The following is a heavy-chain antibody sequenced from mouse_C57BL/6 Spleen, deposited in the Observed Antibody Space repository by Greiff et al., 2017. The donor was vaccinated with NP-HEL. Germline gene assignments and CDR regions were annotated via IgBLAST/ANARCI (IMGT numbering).Heavy chain of an antibody. CDR1: GYTFTSYW. CDR2: IDPNSGGT. Sequence: QVQLQQPGAELVKPGASVKLSCKASGYTFTSYWMHWVKQRPGRGLEWIGRIDPNSGGTKYNEKFKSKATLTVDKPSSTAYRQLSSLTSEDSAVYYCASERTIYGNYGYFDVWGTGTTVTVSS. CDR3: ASERTIYGNYGYFDV. J-gene: IGHJ1*03. V-gene: IGHV1-72*01. D-gene: IGHD2-1*01.